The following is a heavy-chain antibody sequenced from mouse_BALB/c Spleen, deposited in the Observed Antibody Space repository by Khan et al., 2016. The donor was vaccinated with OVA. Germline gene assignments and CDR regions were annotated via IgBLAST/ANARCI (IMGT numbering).Heavy chain of an antibody. V-gene: IGHV5-6*02. D-gene: IGHD1-1*01. CDR3: TRLAYYYDSEGFAY. Sequence: DVKLVESGGDLVKPGGSLKLSCAASGFTFSTYGMSWVSQTADRRLEGVATVSTCGSYTYYPDSVKGRFTISRDNAKNTLYLQMNSLKSEDTAMFYCTRLAYYYDSEGFAYWGQGTLVTVSA. J-gene: IGHJ3*01. CDR2: VSTCGSYT. CDR1: GFTFSTYG.